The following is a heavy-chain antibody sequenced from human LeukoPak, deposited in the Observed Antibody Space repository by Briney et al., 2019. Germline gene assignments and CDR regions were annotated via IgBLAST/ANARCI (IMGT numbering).Heavy chain of an antibody. J-gene: IGHJ4*02. CDR1: GFSFSSYG. D-gene: IGHD1-26*01. V-gene: IGHV3-30*02. CDR3: AKDLSGSFFDY. CDR2: IRYDGTNK. Sequence: GGSLRLSCAASGFSFSSYGMHWVRQAPGKGLEWVAFIRYDGTNKYYADSVKGRFTISRDNSKNTLYLQMNSLRPEDTAVYYCAKDLSGSFFDYWGQRTLVTVSS.